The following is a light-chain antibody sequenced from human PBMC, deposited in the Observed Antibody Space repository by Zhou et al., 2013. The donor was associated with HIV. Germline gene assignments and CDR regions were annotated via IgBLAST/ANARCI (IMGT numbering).Light chain of an antibody. CDR2: DAS. J-gene: IGKJ4*01. CDR3: QQRKNWPT. CDR1: QSISSY. Sequence: IVLTQSPATLSLSPGERATLSCRASQSISSYLAWYQQKSGQAPRLLIYDASHRASDIPTRFSGSGSGTNFTLTISRLEPGDFAVYYCQQRKNWPTFGGGTKVEI. V-gene: IGKV3-11*01.